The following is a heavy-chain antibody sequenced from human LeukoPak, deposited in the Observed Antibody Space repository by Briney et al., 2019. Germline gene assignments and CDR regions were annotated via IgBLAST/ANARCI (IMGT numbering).Heavy chain of an antibody. CDR2: ISYSGST. D-gene: IGHD6-19*01. J-gene: IGHJ3*02. V-gene: IGHV4-59*08. Sequence: KPGRSLRLSCAASGFTFSSYGMHWVRQAPGKGLEWIGYISYSGSTNCNPSLKSRVTISIDTSKNQFSLKLSSVTAADTAVYYCARPRSSGWYGVFNIWGQGTMVTVSS. CDR1: GFTFSSYG. CDR3: ARPRSSGWYGVFNI.